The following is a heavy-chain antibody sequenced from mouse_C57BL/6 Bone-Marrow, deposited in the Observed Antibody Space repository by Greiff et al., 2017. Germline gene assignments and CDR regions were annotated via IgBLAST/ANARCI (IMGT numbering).Heavy chain of an antibody. CDR3: TRFDLHAPMDY. CDR2: IDPEVGDP. CDR1: GFNIKDYC. J-gene: IGHJ4*01. V-gene: IGHV14-2*01. Sequence: EVQLQESGAELVKPGASVKLSCTASGFNIKDYCMHWVKQRTEQGLEWIGCIDPEVGDPKYAPKFQGKATITAATSSNPAYLQISSLTAEDTAVYYCTRFDLHAPMDYWGKGTSVTVSS. D-gene: IGHD2-1*01.